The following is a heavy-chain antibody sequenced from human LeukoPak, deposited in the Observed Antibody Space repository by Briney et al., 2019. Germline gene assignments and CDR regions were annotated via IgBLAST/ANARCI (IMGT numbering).Heavy chain of an antibody. D-gene: IGHD2-15*01. CDR3: ASRGLDCSGGSCYGYYYYYMDV. V-gene: IGHV1-18*01. CDR2: ISAYNGNT. Sequence: ASVKVSCKASGYTFTSYGISWVRQAPGQGLEWMGWISAYNGNTNYAQKLQGRVTMTTDTSTSTAYMELRGLRSDDTAVYYCASRGLDCSGGSCYGYYYYYMDVWGKGTTVTVS. J-gene: IGHJ6*03. CDR1: GYTFTSYG.